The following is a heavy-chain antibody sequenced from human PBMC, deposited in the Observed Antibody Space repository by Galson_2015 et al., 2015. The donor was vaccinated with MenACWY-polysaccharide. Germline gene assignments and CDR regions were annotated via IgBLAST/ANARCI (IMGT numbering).Heavy chain of an antibody. CDR1: GGSISTGSSY. J-gene: IGHJ5*02. CDR2: IHSRGST. CDR3: ARSLGYSDSAFDNGRDVDRRFDP. V-gene: IGHV4-61*02. Sequence: TLSLTCSVSGGSISTGSSYWSWIRQPAGKGLEWIGRIHSRGSTDYSPSLKSRVTISTDTSRNQISLKLSSVTAADTAVYYCARSLGYSDSAFDNGRDVDRRFDPWGQGTLVTVSS. D-gene: IGHD5-12*01.